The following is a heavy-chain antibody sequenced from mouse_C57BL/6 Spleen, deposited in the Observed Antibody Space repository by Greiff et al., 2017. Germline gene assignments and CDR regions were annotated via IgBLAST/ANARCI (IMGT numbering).Heavy chain of an antibody. CDR2: ISPGDGDT. Sequence: QVQLQQSGPELVKPGASVKISCKASGYAFSSSWMNWVKQRPGKGLEWIGRISPGDGDTNYNGQFKGKATLTADESSSPAYMQLSSLTSEDSAVYFCARGELGQRFDYWGQGTTLTVSS. CDR1: GYAFSSSW. D-gene: IGHD4-1*01. CDR3: ARGELGQRFDY. V-gene: IGHV1-82*01. J-gene: IGHJ2*01.